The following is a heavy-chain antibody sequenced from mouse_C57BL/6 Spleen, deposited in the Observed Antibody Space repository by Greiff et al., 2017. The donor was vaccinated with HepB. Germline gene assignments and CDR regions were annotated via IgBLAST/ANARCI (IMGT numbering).Heavy chain of an antibody. CDR3: AREVGYTTVSYFDY. CDR2: IYPGDGDT. D-gene: IGHD1-1*01. V-gene: IGHV1-82*01. J-gene: IGHJ2*01. CDR1: GYAFSSSW. Sequence: VQLQQSGPELVKPGASVKISCKASGYAFSSSWMNWVKQRPGKGLEWIGRIYPGDGDTNYNGKFKGKATLTADKSSSTAYMQLSSLTSEDSAVYFCAREVGYTTVSYFDYWGQGTTLTVSS.